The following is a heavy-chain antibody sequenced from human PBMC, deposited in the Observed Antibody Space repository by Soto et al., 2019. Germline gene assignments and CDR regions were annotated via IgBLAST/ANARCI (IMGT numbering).Heavy chain of an antibody. D-gene: IGHD3-3*01. Sequence: PGGSLRLSCAASGFTFNSYAMTWVRQAPGKGLEWVSAISGNGGSTYYADSVKGRFTISRDNSKNTMYLRMNSLSVEDTAVYYCAKGITIHVYYDFWSGFLLDVWGQGTTVTVSS. J-gene: IGHJ6*02. V-gene: IGHV3-23*01. CDR2: ISGNGGST. CDR3: AKGITIHVYYDFWSGFLLDV. CDR1: GFTFNSYA.